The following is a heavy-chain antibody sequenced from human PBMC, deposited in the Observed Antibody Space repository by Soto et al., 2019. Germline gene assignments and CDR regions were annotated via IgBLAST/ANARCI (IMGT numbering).Heavy chain of an antibody. CDR3: ASSSTTSCYLDY. J-gene: IGHJ4*02. V-gene: IGHV3-33*01. CDR1: GFTFSSYG. D-gene: IGHD2-2*01. Sequence: GGSLRLSCAASGFTFSSYGMHWVRQAPGKGLEWVAVIWYDGSNKYYADSVKGRFTISRDNSKNTLCLQMNSLRAEDTAVYYCASSSTTSCYLDYWGQGTLVTVSS. CDR2: IWYDGSNK.